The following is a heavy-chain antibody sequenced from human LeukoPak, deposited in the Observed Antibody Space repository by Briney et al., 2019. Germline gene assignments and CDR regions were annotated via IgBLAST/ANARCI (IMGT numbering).Heavy chain of an antibody. Sequence: GGSLRLSCAASGFTFSSYEMHWVRQAPGKGLEWVSYISSSDSTIYYADSVKGRFTISRDNAKNTLYLQMNSLRAEDTAVYYCAKDPGHTAMAFLFDYWGQGTLVTVSS. CDR1: GFTFSSYE. CDR3: AKDPGHTAMAFLFDY. V-gene: IGHV3-48*03. D-gene: IGHD5-18*01. J-gene: IGHJ4*02. CDR2: ISSSDSTI.